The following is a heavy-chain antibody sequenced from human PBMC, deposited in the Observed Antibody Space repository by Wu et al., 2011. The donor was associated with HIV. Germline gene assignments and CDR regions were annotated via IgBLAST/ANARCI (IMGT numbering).Heavy chain of an antibody. J-gene: IGHJ2*01. CDR2: INPNSGGT. Sequence: PGASVKVSCKASGYTFTGSYMHWVRQAPGQGLEWMGWINPNSGGTNYAQKFQGRVTMTRDTSISTAFMELRSLRSDDTAVYYCARGVVVAATRSFDLWGRGTLVTVSS. CDR1: GYTFTGSY. V-gene: IGHV1-2*02. D-gene: IGHD2-15*01. CDR3: ARGVVVAATRSFDL.